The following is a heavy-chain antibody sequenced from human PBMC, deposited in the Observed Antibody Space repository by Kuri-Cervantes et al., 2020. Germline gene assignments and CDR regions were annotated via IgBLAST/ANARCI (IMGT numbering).Heavy chain of an antibody. J-gene: IGHJ6*02. V-gene: IGHV4-4*07. Sequence: ESLKISCTVSGGSISSYYWSWIRPPAGKGLEWIGRIYASGSTNYNPSLKSRVTMSVDTSKNQFSLKLSSVTAADTAVYYCARRGDVWGQGTTVTVSS. CDR2: IYASGST. CDR1: GGSISSYY. D-gene: IGHD3-10*01. CDR3: ARRGDV.